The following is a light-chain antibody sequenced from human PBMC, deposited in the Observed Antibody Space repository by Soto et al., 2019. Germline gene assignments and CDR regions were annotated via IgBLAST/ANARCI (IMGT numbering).Light chain of an antibody. CDR2: DVT. Sequence: QSVLTQPASVSGSPGQSITISCTGTSSDIGDYDYVSWYQHLPGKAPKLLIFDVTHRPSGVSDRFSGSKSGNTASLTISGVRPEDEADYYCCSYTDIALGVVFGGGTQLTVL. CDR1: SSDIGDYDY. CDR3: CSYTDIALGVV. J-gene: IGLJ2*01. V-gene: IGLV2-14*01.